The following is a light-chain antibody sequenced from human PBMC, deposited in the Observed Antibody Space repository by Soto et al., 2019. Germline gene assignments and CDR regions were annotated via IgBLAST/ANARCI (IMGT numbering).Light chain of an antibody. Sequence: QSVLTQPASVSWSPGQSINISCTGTSSDVGGYNYVSWYQHHPGKAPKLIIYDVSNRPSGVSNPFSGSKSGNTASLTISGLQPEDEADYYCSSYTTSNTRQIVFGTGTKLTVL. CDR2: DVS. CDR1: SSDVGGYNY. J-gene: IGLJ1*01. CDR3: SSYTTSNTRQIV. V-gene: IGLV2-14*03.